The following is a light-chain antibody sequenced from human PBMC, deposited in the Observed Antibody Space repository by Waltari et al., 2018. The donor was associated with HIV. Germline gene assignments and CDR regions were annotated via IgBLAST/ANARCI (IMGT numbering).Light chain of an antibody. CDR2: GNS. Sequence: QSVLTQPPPGQRVTISCTGSSSKIGAGYDVHWYQQLPGTAPKLLIYGNSNRPSGVPDRCSGSKSGTSASLAITGLQAEDEADYYCAAWDDSLSGQWVFGGGTKLTVL. CDR3: AAWDDSLSGQWV. V-gene: IGLV1-40*01. CDR1: SSKIGAGYD. J-gene: IGLJ3*02.